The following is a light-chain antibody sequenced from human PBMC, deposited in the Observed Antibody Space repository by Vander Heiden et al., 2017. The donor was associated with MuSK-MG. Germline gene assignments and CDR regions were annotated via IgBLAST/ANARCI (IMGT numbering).Light chain of an antibody. V-gene: IGKV1-5*03. CDR1: QAINTW. J-gene: IGKJ2*03. Sequence: DIQMPQSPSTLSAFVGERVTITSRASQAINTWLSSYQQKPGKAPKLLIYKASNLETGVPSRFSGSGAGTEYILTIRSLQPDDFATYYCQQYNSYSHYSFGQGTKLEIK. CDR2: KAS. CDR3: QQYNSYSHYS.